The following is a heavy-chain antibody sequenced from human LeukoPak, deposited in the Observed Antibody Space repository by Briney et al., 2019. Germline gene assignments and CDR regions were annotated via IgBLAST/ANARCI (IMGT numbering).Heavy chain of an antibody. CDR2: FDPEEGET. CDR3: AILPLTVVTPLDV. Sequence: GASVKVSCKVSGHSLAELAMHWVRQAPGKGLEWVGGFDPEEGETFYAQEVLGRVIMTEDTSTDTAYMELSSLTSEDTAVYYCAILPLTVVTPLDVWGQGTTVTVSS. CDR1: GHSLAELA. J-gene: IGHJ6*02. V-gene: IGHV1-24*01. D-gene: IGHD4-23*01.